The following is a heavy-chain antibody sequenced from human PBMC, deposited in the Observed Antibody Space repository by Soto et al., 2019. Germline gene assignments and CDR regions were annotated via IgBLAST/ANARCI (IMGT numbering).Heavy chain of an antibody. D-gene: IGHD2-2*01. CDR1: GFTVSSNY. J-gene: IGHJ6*01. Sequence: GGSLRLSCAPSGFTVSSNYMSWVRQAPGKGLEWASVIYGGGSTYYADSVKGRFTISRDNSKNTLYLQMNSLRAEDTAVYYCARRGWRTSGRSVFVPAAMIGYYGMDVWGQGTTVTVSS. CDR3: ARRGWRTSGRSVFVPAAMIGYYGMDV. CDR2: IYGGGST. V-gene: IGHV3-53*01.